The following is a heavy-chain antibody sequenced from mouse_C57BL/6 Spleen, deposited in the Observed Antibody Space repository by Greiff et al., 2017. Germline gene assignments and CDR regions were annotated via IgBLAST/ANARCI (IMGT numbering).Heavy chain of an antibody. V-gene: IGHV3-6*01. CDR2: ISYDGSN. CDR3: ARNDYDYDVDY. D-gene: IGHD2-4*01. CDR1: GYSITSGYY. J-gene: IGHJ2*01. Sequence: EVHLVESGPGLVKPSQSLSLTCSFTGYSITSGYYWNWIRQFPGNKLEWMGYISYDGSNNYNPSLKNRISITRDTSKNQFFLKLNAVTTEDTATYYGARNDYDYDVDYWGQGTTLTVSS.